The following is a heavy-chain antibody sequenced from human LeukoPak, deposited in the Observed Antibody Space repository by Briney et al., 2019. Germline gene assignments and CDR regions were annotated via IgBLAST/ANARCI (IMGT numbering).Heavy chain of an antibody. CDR1: GYTFTSYG. J-gene: IGHJ6*04. Sequence: ASVKVSCKASGYTFTSYGICWVRQAPGQGLEWMGWISAYNGNTNYAQKLQGRVTMTTDTSTSTAYMELRSLRSDDTAVYYCARDRGVRYFDWLSPAYGMDVWGKGTTVTVSS. CDR3: ARDRGVRYFDWLSPAYGMDV. CDR2: ISAYNGNT. D-gene: IGHD3-9*01. V-gene: IGHV1-18*04.